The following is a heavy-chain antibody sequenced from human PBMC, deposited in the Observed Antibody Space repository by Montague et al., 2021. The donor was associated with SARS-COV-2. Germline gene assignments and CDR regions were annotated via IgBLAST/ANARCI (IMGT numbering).Heavy chain of an antibody. J-gene: IGHJ5*02. CDR2: IYHSGST. CDR1: GYSISSGYY. V-gene: IGHV4-38-2*02. Sequence: ETLSLTCTVSGYSISSGYYWGWIRQPPGKGLEWIGSIYHSGSTYYNPSLKSRVTISVDTSKDQFSLKLSSVTAADTAVYYCARDCYDYGSGSYQRWFDPWGQGTLVTVSS. CDR3: ARDCYDYGSGSYQRWFDP. D-gene: IGHD3-10*01.